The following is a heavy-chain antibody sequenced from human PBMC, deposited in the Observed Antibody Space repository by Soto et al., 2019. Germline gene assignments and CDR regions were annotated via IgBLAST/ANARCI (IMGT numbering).Heavy chain of an antibody. J-gene: IGHJ6*02. V-gene: IGHV3-30-3*01. Sequence: GGSLRLSCAASGFTFSSYAMHWVRQAPGKGLEWVAVISYDGSNKYYADSVKGRFTISRDNSKNTLYLQMNSLRAEDTAVYYWAGEHCCYYHGVGMDVWGQGTTVTVSS. CDR2: ISYDGSNK. D-gene: IGHD2-15*01. CDR1: GFTFSSYA. CDR3: AGEHCCYYHGVGMDV.